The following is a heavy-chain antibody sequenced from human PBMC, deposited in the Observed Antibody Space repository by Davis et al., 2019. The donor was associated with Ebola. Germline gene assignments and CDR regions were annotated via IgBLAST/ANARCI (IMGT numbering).Heavy chain of an antibody. CDR2: INPSGGST. CDR1: GYTFTSYY. Sequence: AASVKVSCKASGYTFTSYYMHWVRQAPGQGLEWMGIINPSGGSTSYAQKFQGRVTMTRDTPTSTVYMELSSLRSGDTAVYYCAREHLWHWFDPWGQGTLVTVSS. CDR3: AREHLWHWFDP. V-gene: IGHV1-46*01. D-gene: IGHD2-21*01. J-gene: IGHJ5*02.